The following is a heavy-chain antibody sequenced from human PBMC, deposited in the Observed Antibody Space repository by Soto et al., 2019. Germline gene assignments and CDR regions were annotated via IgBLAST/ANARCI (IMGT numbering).Heavy chain of an antibody. D-gene: IGHD3-10*01. CDR2: IWYDGSNK. CDR3: ARGLGGFGIDAFDS. CDR1: GFTFSSYG. J-gene: IGHJ3*02. Sequence: PGGSLRLSCAASGFTFSSYGMHWVRQAPGKGLEWVAVIWYDGSNKYYADSVKGRFTISRDNSKNTLYLQMNSLRAEDTAVYYCARGLGGFGIDAFDSWGQGTMVTVSS. V-gene: IGHV3-33*01.